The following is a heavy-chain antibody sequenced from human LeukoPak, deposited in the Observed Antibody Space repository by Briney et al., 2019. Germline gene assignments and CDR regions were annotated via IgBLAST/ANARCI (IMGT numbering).Heavy chain of an antibody. V-gene: IGHV3-33*01. Sequence: GGSLRLSCAASGFTFSSYGMHWVRQAPGKGLEWVAVIWYDGSNKYYADSVKGRFTISRDNSKNTLYLQMNSLRAEDTAVYYCARVRGILTGYFHNWFDPWGQGTLVTVSS. D-gene: IGHD3-9*01. CDR1: GFTFSSYG. CDR2: IWYDGSNK. CDR3: ARVRGILTGYFHNWFDP. J-gene: IGHJ5*02.